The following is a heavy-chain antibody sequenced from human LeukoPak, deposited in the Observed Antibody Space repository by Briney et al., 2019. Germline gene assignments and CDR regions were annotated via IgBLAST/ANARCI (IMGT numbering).Heavy chain of an antibody. D-gene: IGHD3-10*01. J-gene: IGHJ4*02. Sequence: PSETLSLTCTVSGGSISNYYWSWIRQPPGKGLEWIGYIYYSGSTNYNPSLKSRVTISVDTSKNHFSLRLSSVTAADTAVYYCARDRGSLYYFDYWGQGTLVTVSS. CDR3: ARDRGSLYYFDY. CDR2: IYYSGST. V-gene: IGHV4-59*01. CDR1: GGSISNYY.